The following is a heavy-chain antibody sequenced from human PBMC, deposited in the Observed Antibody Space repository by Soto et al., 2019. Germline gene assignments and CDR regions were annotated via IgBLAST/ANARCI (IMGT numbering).Heavy chain of an antibody. D-gene: IGHD6-13*01. V-gene: IGHV3-15*07. J-gene: IGHJ4*02. CDR2: IKSKTDGGTT. CDR1: SVSNTW. Sequence: SVSNTWMNWVRQAPGKGLEWVGRIKSKTDGGTTDYAAPVKGRFTISRDDSKNTLYVQMNSLKTEDTAVYYCTTDLPGIAAAGTDYWGQGTLVTVSS. CDR3: TTDLPGIAAAGTDY.